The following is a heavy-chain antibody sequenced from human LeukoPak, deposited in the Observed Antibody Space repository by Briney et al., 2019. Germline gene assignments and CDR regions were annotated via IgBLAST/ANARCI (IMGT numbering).Heavy chain of an antibody. CDR2: ISAYNGNT. J-gene: IGHJ3*02. CDR3: ARDLGYGDYDDAFDI. Sequence: GASVKVSCKASGYTFTSYGISWVRQAPGQGLEWMGWISAYNGNTNYAQKLQGRVTITTDTSTSTAYMELRSLRSDDTAVYYCARDLGYGDYDDAFDIWGQGTMVTVSS. CDR1: GYTFTSYG. D-gene: IGHD4-17*01. V-gene: IGHV1-18*01.